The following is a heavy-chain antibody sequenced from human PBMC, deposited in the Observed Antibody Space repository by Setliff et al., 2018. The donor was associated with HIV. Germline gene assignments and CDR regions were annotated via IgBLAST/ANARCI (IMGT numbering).Heavy chain of an antibody. J-gene: IGHJ4*02. CDR2: INHSGST. D-gene: IGHD5-18*01. CDR1: GDSIGTYY. CDR3: ARGGGPDTNFDL. Sequence: SETLSLTCSVSGDSIGTYYWSWIRQPPGKGLEWIGEINHSGSTYYKPSLKSRVTISVDTSKNQFSLRLSSVTAADRAVYYCARGGGPDTNFDLWGQGTLVTVSS. V-gene: IGHV4-34*01.